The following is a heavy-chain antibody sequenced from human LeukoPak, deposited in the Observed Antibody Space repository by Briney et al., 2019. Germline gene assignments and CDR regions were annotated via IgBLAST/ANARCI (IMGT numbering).Heavy chain of an antibody. J-gene: IGHJ6*02. CDR3: AREASAQRGYCSSTSCPGGYYYGMDV. CDR1: GGTFSSYT. V-gene: IGHV1-69*04. CDR2: IIPIPGIA. Sequence: APVKVSCKASGGTFSSYTISWVRQAPGQGLEWMGRIIPIPGIANYAQKFQGRVTITADKSTSTAYMELSSLRSEDTAVYYCAREASAQRGYCSSTSCPGGYYYGMDVWGQGTTVTVSS. D-gene: IGHD2-2*03.